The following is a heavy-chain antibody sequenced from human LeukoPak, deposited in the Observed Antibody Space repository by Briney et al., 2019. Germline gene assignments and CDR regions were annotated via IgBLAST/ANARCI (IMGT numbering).Heavy chain of an antibody. Sequence: GGSLRLSCAASGFTFSSYSMNWVRQAPGKGLEWVSYISSSSSTIYYADSVKGRFTISRDNAKNSLYMQMNSLRAEDTAVYYCARDGPWMQLSSPRAFDIWGQGTMVTVSS. V-gene: IGHV3-48*01. CDR3: ARDGPWMQLSSPRAFDI. J-gene: IGHJ3*02. CDR2: ISSSSSTI. CDR1: GFTFSSYS. D-gene: IGHD5-18*01.